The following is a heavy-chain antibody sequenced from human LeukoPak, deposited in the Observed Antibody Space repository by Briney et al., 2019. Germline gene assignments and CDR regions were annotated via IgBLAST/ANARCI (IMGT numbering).Heavy chain of an antibody. Sequence: GGSLRLSCAASGFTFSSYWMSWVRQAPGKGLEWVANIKQDGSEKYYVDSVKGRFTISRDNVKNSLYLQMNSLRAEDTAVYYCAREVGWLRLNWFDPWGQGTLVTVSS. CDR1: GFTFSSYW. J-gene: IGHJ5*02. D-gene: IGHD5-12*01. CDR2: IKQDGSEK. CDR3: AREVGWLRLNWFDP. V-gene: IGHV3-7*01.